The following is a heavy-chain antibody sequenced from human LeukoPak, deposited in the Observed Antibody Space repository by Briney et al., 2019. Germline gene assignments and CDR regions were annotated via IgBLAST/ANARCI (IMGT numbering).Heavy chain of an antibody. CDR1: GFTYGSHA. CDR2: IFGSGGSP. Sequence: PGGSLGLSCEASGFTYGSHAMYWVRQVPGKGLEWVAGIFGSGGSPHFADPVKGRFTISRDNSRNTVYLQINSLRAEDTAVYYCGKTTVGYSSGQKPAWPVDYWGQGTLVTVSS. D-gene: IGHD5-18*01. V-gene: IGHV3-23*01. J-gene: IGHJ4*02. CDR3: GKTTVGYSSGQKPAWPVDY.